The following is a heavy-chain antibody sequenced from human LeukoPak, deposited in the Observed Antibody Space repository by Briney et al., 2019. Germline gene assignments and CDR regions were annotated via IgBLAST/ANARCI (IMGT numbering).Heavy chain of an antibody. CDR1: GFTFSSYA. CDR2: ISYDGSNK. D-gene: IGHD3-3*01. J-gene: IGHJ6*02. V-gene: IGHV3-30-3*01. CDR3: ARDRFLEWLLPRVGMDV. Sequence: PGGSLRLSCAASGFTFSSYAMHWVRQAPGKGLEWVAVISYDGSNKYYADSVKGRFTVSRDNSKNTLYLQMNSLRAEDTAVYYCARDRFLEWLLPRVGMDVWGQGTTVTVSS.